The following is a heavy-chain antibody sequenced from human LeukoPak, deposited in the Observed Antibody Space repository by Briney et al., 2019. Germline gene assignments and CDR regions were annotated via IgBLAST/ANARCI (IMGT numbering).Heavy chain of an antibody. J-gene: IGHJ4*02. CDR1: GFTFSDYA. D-gene: IGHD2-15*01. V-gene: IGHV3-64*01. Sequence: GGSLRLSCTASGFTFSDYAMHWVRQAPGKGLEYVSAISRNGDSTYYANSVKGRFTISRDNSKNTLSLQMGSPRGEDMAVYYCARRYCSGGSCYHPYDYWGQGTLVTVSS. CDR3: ARRYCSGGSCYHPYDY. CDR2: ISRNGDST.